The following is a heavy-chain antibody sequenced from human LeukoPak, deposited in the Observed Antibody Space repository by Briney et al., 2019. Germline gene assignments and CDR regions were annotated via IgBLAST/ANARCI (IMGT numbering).Heavy chain of an antibody. CDR1: GFTLSSHG. Sequence: GGSLRLSCAASGFTLSSHGMHWVRQAPGKGLEWVAFIRYEGSNKYYADSVKGRFTSSRDNSMSTLYLQMNSLRAEDTAVYYCAKDTYGDYVDAFDIWGQGTMVTVSS. J-gene: IGHJ3*02. CDR2: IRYEGSNK. D-gene: IGHD4-17*01. V-gene: IGHV3-30*02. CDR3: AKDTYGDYVDAFDI.